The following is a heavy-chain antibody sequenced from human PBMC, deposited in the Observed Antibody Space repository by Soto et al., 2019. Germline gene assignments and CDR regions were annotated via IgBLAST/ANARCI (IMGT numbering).Heavy chain of an antibody. V-gene: IGHV1-69*06. Sequence: ASVKVSCKASGDTFGRNAIHWVRQAPGQGREWMGGIIPMFPTTNYAQKFKGRLTIYADKSTGTTYMEMTSMRSEDTAVYYCATDGDSADYGYWGQGTLVTVSS. CDR2: IIPMFPTT. D-gene: IGHD2-21*01. CDR3: ATDGDSADYGY. CDR1: GDTFGRNA. J-gene: IGHJ4*02.